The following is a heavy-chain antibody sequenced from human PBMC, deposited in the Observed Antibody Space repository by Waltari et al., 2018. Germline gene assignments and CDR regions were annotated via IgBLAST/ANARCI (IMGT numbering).Heavy chain of an antibody. V-gene: IGHV3-74*01. D-gene: IGHD3-22*01. CDR2: INSDGSGT. CDR3: AREPSPDSSGYFYYYMDV. Sequence: EVQLVESGGGLVQPGGSLRLSCAASGFTFSRYWMHWVRQAPGKGLVLVSRINSDGSGTIYADSVKGRFTISRDNAKNTLYLQLNSLRVEDTAVYYCAREPSPDSSGYFYYYMDVWGKGTTVTVSS. CDR1: GFTFSRYW. J-gene: IGHJ6*03.